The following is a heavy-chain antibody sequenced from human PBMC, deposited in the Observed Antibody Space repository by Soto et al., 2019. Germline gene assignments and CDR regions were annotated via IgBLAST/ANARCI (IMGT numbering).Heavy chain of an antibody. CDR2: ISGSSSST. D-gene: IGHD3-10*01. CDR1: GFTFSSYA. Sequence: GGSLRLSCAASGFTFSSYALSWVRQAPGKGLEWVSSISGSSSSTYYADSVKGRFTISRDNSKNTLWLQMNSLRAEDTDVYYCSRAEGYYGSGSYYKARFDPWGQGTLVTVSS. CDR3: SRAEGYYGSGSYYKARFDP. V-gene: IGHV3-23*01. J-gene: IGHJ5*02.